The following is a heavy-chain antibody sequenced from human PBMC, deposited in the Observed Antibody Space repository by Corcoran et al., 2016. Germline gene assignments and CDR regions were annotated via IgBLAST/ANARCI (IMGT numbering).Heavy chain of an antibody. Sequence: EVQLVESGGGLVQPGGSLKLSCAASGFTFSGSAMHWVRQASGKGLEWVGRIRSKANSYETAYAASVKGRFTISRDDSKNTAYLQMNSLKTEDTAVYYCAQGATLDYWGQGTLVTVSS. V-gene: IGHV3-73*02. CDR3: AQGATLDY. J-gene: IGHJ4*02. D-gene: IGHD1-26*01. CDR2: IRSKANSYET. CDR1: GFTFSGSA.